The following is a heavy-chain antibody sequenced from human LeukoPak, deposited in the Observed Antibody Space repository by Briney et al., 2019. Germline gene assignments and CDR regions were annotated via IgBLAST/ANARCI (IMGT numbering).Heavy chain of an antibody. CDR2: IYHSGST. Sequence: PSETLSLTCTVSGYSISSGYYWGWIRQPPGKWLEWIGSIYHSGSTYYNPSLKSRVTISVDTSKNQFSLKLSSVTAADTAVYYCARDLAGSWPHYYYYMDVWGKGTTVTVSS. CDR1: GYSISSGYY. D-gene: IGHD3-10*01. CDR3: ARDLAGSWPHYYYYMDV. V-gene: IGHV4-38-2*02. J-gene: IGHJ6*03.